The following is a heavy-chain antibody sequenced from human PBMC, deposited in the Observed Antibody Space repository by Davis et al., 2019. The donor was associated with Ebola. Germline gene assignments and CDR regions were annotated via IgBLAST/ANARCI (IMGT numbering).Heavy chain of an antibody. CDR2: MYYSGST. J-gene: IGHJ5*02. D-gene: IGHD3-22*01. V-gene: IGHV4-39*06. CDR3: ARNSSGFGHYDH. Sequence: LEWIGTMYYSGSTYYNPSLKSRLKLSVDTSRNHFPLELTSVTSADTAIYYCARNSSGFGHYDHWGQGILITVSS.